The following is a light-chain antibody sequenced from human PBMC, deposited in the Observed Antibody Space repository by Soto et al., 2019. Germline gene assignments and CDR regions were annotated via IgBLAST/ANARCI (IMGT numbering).Light chain of an antibody. J-gene: IGKJ1*01. V-gene: IGKV3-15*01. CDR2: GAS. CDR1: QSISSE. CDR3: QQYNNWPRT. Sequence: VLSQSPGTLSLSQGERATLSCRASQSISSEYLAWYQQKPGQAPRLLIYGASTRATGIPARLSGSGSGTEFTLTISSLQSEDFAVYYCQQYNNWPRTFCQGTKVDIK.